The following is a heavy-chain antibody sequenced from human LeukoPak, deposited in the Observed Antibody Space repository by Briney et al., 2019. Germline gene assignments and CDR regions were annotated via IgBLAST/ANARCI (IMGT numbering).Heavy chain of an antibody. D-gene: IGHD3-3*01. V-gene: IGHV1-18*01. CDR3: ARSYDFWSGYGGNWFDP. Sequence: GASVKASCKASGYTFTSYGISWVRQAPGQGLEWMGWISAYNGNTNYAQKLQGRVTMTTDTSTSTAYMELRSLRSDDTAVYYCARSYDFWSGYGGNWFDPWGQGTLVTVSS. J-gene: IGHJ5*02. CDR2: ISAYNGNT. CDR1: GYTFTSYG.